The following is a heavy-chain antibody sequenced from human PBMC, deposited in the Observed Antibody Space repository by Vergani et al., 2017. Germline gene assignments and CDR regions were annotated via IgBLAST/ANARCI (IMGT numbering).Heavy chain of an antibody. J-gene: IGHJ5*02. Sequence: QVQLHESGPGLVKPSQTLSLTCTVSGGSITSGSFYWSWIRQPAGKGLEWIGRIHSSGTTNYNPPLKSRLTLSVDTFKNQLSLRMTAVTAADTAVYYCARDSWTSELRGVYWFDTWGQGTLVSVSS. CDR3: ARDSWTSELRGVYWFDT. CDR2: IHSSGTT. V-gene: IGHV4-61*02. CDR1: GGSITSGSFY. D-gene: IGHD3-10*01.